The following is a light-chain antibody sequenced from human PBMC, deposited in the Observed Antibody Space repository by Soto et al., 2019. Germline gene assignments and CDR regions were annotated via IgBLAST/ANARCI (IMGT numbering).Light chain of an antibody. CDR2: DVS. Sequence: QAVLTQPASVSGSPGQSITISCTGTSSDVGGYNYVSWYQQHPGKAPKLMIYDVSNRPSGVSNRFSGSKSGNTASLTISGLQAEDEADYSCSSYTSSNTYVVGTGTKVTVL. CDR1: SSDVGGYNY. J-gene: IGLJ1*01. CDR3: SSYTSSNTYV. V-gene: IGLV2-14*01.